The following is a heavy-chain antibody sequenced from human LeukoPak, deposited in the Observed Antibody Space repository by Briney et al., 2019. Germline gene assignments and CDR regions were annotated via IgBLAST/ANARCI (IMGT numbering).Heavy chain of an antibody. CDR3: ARAPVLELFSHYYYYYMDV. V-gene: IGHV3-20*04. J-gene: IGHJ6*03. Sequence: PGGSLRLSCAASGFTFDDYGMSWVRQAPGKGLEWVSGINWNGGSTGYADSVKGRFTISRDNAKNSLYLQMNSLRAEDTAVYYCARAPVLELFSHYYYYYMDVWGKGTTVTVSS. CDR2: INWNGGST. CDR1: GFTFDDYG. D-gene: IGHD1-7*01.